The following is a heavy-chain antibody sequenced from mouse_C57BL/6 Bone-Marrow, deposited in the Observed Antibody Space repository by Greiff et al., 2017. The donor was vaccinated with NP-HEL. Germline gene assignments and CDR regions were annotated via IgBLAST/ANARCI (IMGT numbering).Heavy chain of an antibody. D-gene: IGHD1-1*01. V-gene: IGHV1-69*01. CDR3: ARWGYYYGSSP. CDR1: GYTFTSYW. CDR2: IDPSDSST. Sequence: QVQLQQPGAELVMPGASVKLSCKASGYTFTSYWMHWVKQRPGQGLEWIGEIDPSDSSTNYNQKFKGQSTLTVDKSSSTAYMQLSSLTSEDSAVYYCARWGYYYGSSPWGQGTLVTVSA. J-gene: IGHJ3*01.